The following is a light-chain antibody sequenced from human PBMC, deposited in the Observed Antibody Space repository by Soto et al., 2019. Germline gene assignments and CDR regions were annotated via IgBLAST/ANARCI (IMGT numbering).Light chain of an antibody. V-gene: IGLV2-11*01. CDR3: CSYAGFYTSV. J-gene: IGLJ1*01. CDR2: EVS. CDR1: SSDVGGYKF. Sequence: QSALTQPRSVSGSPEQSVTISCTGTSSDVGGYKFVSWYQQHPGKAPKFMIYEVSKRPSGVPDRFSGSKSGNTAFLTISGLQAEDEADYYCCSYAGFYTSVFGTGTKVTVL.